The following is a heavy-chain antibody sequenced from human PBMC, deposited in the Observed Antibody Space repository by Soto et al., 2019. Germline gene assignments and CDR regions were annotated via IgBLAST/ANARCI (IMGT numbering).Heavy chain of an antibody. CDR3: AHSDYYESRGYYSYLDY. Sequence: GGSPRLSCAASGCTFSSYVRSWVRQAPGKGLEWVSGISGSGGSTYYADSVKGRFTISRDNSKNTLYLQMNSLRAEDTAVYYWAHSDYYESRGYYSYLDYWGQGTLVTVSS. CDR2: ISGSGGST. V-gene: IGHV3-23*01. J-gene: IGHJ4*02. CDR1: GCTFSSYV. D-gene: IGHD3-22*01.